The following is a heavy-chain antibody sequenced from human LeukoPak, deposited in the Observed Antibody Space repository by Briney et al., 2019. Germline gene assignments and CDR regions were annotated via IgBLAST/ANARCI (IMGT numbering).Heavy chain of an antibody. CDR1: GYTFTGYY. D-gene: IGHD5/OR15-5a*01. V-gene: IGHV1-2*02. J-gene: IGHJ4*02. CDR3: ARVHGYSVGIYYFDF. CDR2: INPNSGGT. Sequence: ASVKVSCKASGYTFTGYYMHWVRQAPGQGLEWMGWINPNSGGTNYAQKFQGRVTMTRDTSISTAYMEVRSLRSDDTAVYYCARVHGYSVGIYYFDFWGQGTLVTVSS.